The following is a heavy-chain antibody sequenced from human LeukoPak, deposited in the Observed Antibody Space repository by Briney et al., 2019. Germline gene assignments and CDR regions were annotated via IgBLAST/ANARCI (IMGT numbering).Heavy chain of an antibody. V-gene: IGHV5-51*01. CDR3: VSSSEYQLLYSPDY. D-gene: IGHD2-2*02. Sequence: GESLEISCXGSXXXXXSYXXGWVRQMPGXXXXXXXIIYPGDSDTRYSPSFQGQVTISADKSISTAYLQWSSLKASDTAMYYCVSSSEYQLLYSPDYWGQGTLVTVSS. J-gene: IGHJ4*02. CDR1: XXXXXSYX. CDR2: IYPGDSDT.